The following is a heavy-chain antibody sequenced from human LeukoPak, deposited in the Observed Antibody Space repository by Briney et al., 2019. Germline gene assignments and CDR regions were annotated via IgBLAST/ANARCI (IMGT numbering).Heavy chain of an antibody. CDR3: ARGSYDYVWGSYRHFDY. Sequence: GASVKVSCKASGYTFTSYDINWVRQATGQGLEWMGWMNPNSGNTGYAQKFQGRVTITRNTSISTAYMELSSLRSEDTAVYYCARGSYDYVWGSYRHFDYWGQGTLVTVSS. CDR1: GYTFTSYD. V-gene: IGHV1-8*03. D-gene: IGHD3-16*02. J-gene: IGHJ4*02. CDR2: MNPNSGNT.